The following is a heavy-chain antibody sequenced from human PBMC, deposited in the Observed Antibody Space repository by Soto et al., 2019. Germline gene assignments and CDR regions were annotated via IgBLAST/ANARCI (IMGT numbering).Heavy chain of an antibody. CDR2: IRHSGTT. CDR3: ARVRQYCSATSCYLDP. CDR1: GDSISSSNW. V-gene: IGHV4-4*02. D-gene: IGHD2-2*01. Sequence: SETLSLTCAVSGDSISSSNWWHWVRQPPGKGLEWIGEIRHSGTTNYNPSLKSRVAISVDRSKNQFSLKLNSVTAADTAVYYCARVRQYCSATSCYLDPWGQGTLVTVSS. J-gene: IGHJ5*02.